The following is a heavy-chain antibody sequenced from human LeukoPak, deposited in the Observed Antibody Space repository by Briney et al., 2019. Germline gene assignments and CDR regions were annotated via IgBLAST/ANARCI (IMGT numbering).Heavy chain of an antibody. CDR2: IYYSETT. Sequence: SETLSLTCTVSGGSISSSNYYWDWIRQPPGKGLEWIGSIYYSETTYDNPSLKSRVTMSIDTSKNQFSLKLSSVTAADSAVYYCARQRADYYYYYIDVWGKGTKVTVS. CDR1: GGSISSSNYY. V-gene: IGHV4-39*01. J-gene: IGHJ6*03. CDR3: ARQRADYYYYYIDV.